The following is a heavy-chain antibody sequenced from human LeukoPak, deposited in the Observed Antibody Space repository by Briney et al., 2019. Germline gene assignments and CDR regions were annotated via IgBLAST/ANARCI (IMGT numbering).Heavy chain of an antibody. V-gene: IGHV3-33*01. CDR2: IWYDGSNK. Sequence: GGSLRLSCAASGFTFGSYGMHWVRQAPGKGLEWVAVIWYDGSNKYYADSVKGRFTISRDNSKNTLYLQMNSLRAEDTAVYYCARDTRARMGYYYYGMDVWGQGTTVTVSS. D-gene: IGHD2-15*01. CDR3: ARDTRARMGYYYYGMDV. CDR1: GFTFGSYG. J-gene: IGHJ6*02.